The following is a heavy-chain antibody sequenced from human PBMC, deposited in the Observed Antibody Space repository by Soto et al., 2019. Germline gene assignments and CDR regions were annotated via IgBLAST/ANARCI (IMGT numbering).Heavy chain of an antibody. D-gene: IGHD6-6*01. CDR2: IYYRRRT. CDR3: AREGAAPYYYYGMDV. CDR1: GGSISSGGYF. Sequence: QVQLQESGPGLVKPSQTLSLTCTVSGGSISSGGYFWSWIRQHPGKGLEWIGFIYYRRRTYYNPSLKSRVTISVDTCQNQFSLKLSSVTAADTAVYYCAREGAAPYYYYGMDVWGQGTTVTVSS. V-gene: IGHV4-31*03. J-gene: IGHJ6*02.